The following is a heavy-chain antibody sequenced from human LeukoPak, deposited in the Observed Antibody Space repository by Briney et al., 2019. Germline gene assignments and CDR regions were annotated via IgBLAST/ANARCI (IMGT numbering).Heavy chain of an antibody. CDR1: GFTSTTYS. CDR3: ARGGITTIRYDY. Sequence: GESLTPSCAASGFTSTTYSMNWVRHAPGNGLEWVSSISPDSGYIYYADSVKGRFTISRDNAKNSLYLQMNSLRAEDTAVYYCARGGITTIRYDYWGQGTLVTVSS. V-gene: IGHV3-21*01. J-gene: IGHJ4*02. D-gene: IGHD3-10*01. CDR2: ISPDSGYI.